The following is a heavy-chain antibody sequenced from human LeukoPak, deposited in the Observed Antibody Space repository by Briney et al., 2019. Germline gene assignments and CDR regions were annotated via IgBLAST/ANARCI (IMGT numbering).Heavy chain of an antibody. D-gene: IGHD3-22*01. CDR2: ISSNGGST. V-gene: IGHV3-64*01. CDR3: ARGNSGLLLDFDY. CDR1: GFTFSSYA. Sequence: GGSLRLSCAASGFTFSSYAMHWVRQAPGKGLEYVPAISSNGGSTYYANSVKGRFTISRDNSKNTLYLQMGSLRAEDMAVYYCARGNSGLLLDFDYWGQGTLVTVSS. J-gene: IGHJ4*02.